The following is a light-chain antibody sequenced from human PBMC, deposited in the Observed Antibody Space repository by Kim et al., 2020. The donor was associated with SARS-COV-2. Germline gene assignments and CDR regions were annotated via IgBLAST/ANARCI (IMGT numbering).Light chain of an antibody. CDR1: SDHSTYN. V-gene: IGLV4-69*01. CDR3: QTWGTGIWV. CDR2: LNNDGSH. Sequence: QLVLTQPPSASASLGASVKLTCTLSSDHSTYNIAWHQQRPEKGLRFLMKLNNDGSHTKGDGVPDRFSGSSSGAERFLLISSLRSEDEGDYFCQTWGTGIWVFGGGTKLTVL. J-gene: IGLJ3*02.